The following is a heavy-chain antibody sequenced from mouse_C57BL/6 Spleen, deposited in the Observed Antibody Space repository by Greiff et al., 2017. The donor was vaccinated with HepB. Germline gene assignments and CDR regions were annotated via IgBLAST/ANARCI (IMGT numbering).Heavy chain of an antibody. CDR1: GFTFSSYA. CDR2: ISDGGSYT. V-gene: IGHV5-4*01. CDR3: ARDPYYDYDDWYFDV. Sequence: EVKLMESGGGLVKPGGSLKLSCAASGFTFSSYAMSWVRQTPEKRLEWVATISDGGSYTYYPDNVKGRFTISRDNAKNNLYLQMSHLKSEDTAMYYCARDPYYDYDDWYFDVWGTGTTVTVSS. D-gene: IGHD2-4*01. J-gene: IGHJ1*03.